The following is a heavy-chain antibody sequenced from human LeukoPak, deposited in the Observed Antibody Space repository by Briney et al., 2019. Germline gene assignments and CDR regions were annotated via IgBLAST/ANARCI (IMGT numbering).Heavy chain of an antibody. V-gene: IGHV3-23*01. J-gene: IGHJ4*02. CDR3: AKAPEFSYFWVFDY. D-gene: IGHD3-3*01. CDR1: GFTFSSYA. Sequence: PGGSLRLSCAASGFTFSSYAMNWVRQVPGKGLEWVSGISGSGVKTYYADSVKGRFTISRDNSKNTLYLQMNTLRAEDTAIFYCAKAPEFSYFWVFDYWGQGTLVTVSS. CDR2: ISGSGVKT.